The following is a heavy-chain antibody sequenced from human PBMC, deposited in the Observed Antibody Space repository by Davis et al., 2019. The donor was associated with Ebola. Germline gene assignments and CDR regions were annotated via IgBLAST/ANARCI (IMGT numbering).Heavy chain of an antibody. CDR1: GYTFTSYG. V-gene: IGHV1-18*01. CDR3: ARGRGVVPAALSLVYYYGMDV. D-gene: IGHD2-2*01. J-gene: IGHJ6*02. Sequence: AASVKVSCKASGYTFTSYGISWVRQAPGQGLEWMGWISAYNGNTNYAQKLQGRVTMTTDTSTSTAYMELSRLRSDDTAVYYCARGRGVVPAALSLVYYYGMDVWGQGTTVTVSS. CDR2: ISAYNGNT.